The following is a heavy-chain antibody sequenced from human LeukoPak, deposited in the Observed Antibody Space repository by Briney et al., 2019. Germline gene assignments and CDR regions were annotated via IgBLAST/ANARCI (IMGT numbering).Heavy chain of an antibody. D-gene: IGHD3-10*01. CDR2: INHSGST. CDR1: GFTFSSYW. Sequence: GSLRLPCAASGFTFSSYWMSWVRQAPGRGLEWIGEINHSGSTNYNPSLKSRVTISVDTSKNQFSLRLTSVTTADTAVYYCARRFGRKFGERFYYYHYMDVWGKGTTVTISS. CDR3: ARRFGRKFGERFYYYHYMDV. J-gene: IGHJ6*03. V-gene: IGHV4-34*01.